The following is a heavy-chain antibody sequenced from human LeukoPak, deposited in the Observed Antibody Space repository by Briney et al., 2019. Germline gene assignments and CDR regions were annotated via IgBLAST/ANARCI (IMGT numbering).Heavy chain of an antibody. CDR3: ARDRRDGYCLGH. CDR2: MYSGGTT. J-gene: IGHJ4*02. CDR1: GLTVSSSY. V-gene: IGHV3-66*01. D-gene: IGHD2-2*03. Sequence: GGSLRLSCTGSGLTVSSSYMSWVRQAPGKGLEWVSVMYSGGTTYYADSVKGRFTISRDSSKNTVNLQMNSLRAEDTAAYYCARDRRDGYCLGHWGQGTLVTVSS.